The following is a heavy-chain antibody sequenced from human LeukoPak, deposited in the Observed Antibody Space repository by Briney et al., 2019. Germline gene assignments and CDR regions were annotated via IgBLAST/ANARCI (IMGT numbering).Heavy chain of an antibody. CDR2: IYYSGST. Sequence: PSETLSLTCSVSGGSISKSSYCWGWIRQPPGKGLEWIGSIYYSGSTYYNPSLKSRVTISVDTSRNQFSLNVSSVTAADTAVYFCARHVRSYSSGRYYFDYWGQGTLVTVSS. CDR3: ARHVRSYSSGRYYFDY. D-gene: IGHD6-19*01. J-gene: IGHJ4*02. CDR1: GGSISKSSYC. V-gene: IGHV4-39*01.